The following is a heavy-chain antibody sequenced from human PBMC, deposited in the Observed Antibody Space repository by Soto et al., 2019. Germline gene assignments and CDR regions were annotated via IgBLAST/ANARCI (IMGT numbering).Heavy chain of an antibody. D-gene: IGHD5-18*01. J-gene: IGHJ4*02. CDR1: GGSVNSGGYY. CDR3: ARDSGYDDTYGYWIAY. Sequence: SETLSLTCTVSGGSVNSGGYYWNWIRQPPGKGLEWIGYIFYSGTTIYNPFLKSRVTISVDRSKNQFSLKLTSVTAADTAVYYCARDSGYDDTYGYWIAYSGQGTLVTVSS. CDR2: IFYSGTT. V-gene: IGHV4-61*08.